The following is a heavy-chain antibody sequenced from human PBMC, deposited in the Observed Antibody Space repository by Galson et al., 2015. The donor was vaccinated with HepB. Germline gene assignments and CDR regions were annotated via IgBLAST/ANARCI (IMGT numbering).Heavy chain of an antibody. CDR3: AREGYCSGGSCQPYGMDV. D-gene: IGHD2-15*01. CDR2: ISYDGSNK. V-gene: IGHV3-30*03. J-gene: IGHJ6*02. Sequence: SLRLSCAASGFTFRSYGMHWVRQAPGKGLEWVAVISYDGSNKYYADSVKGRFTISRDNSKNTLYLQMNSLRAEDTAVYYCAREGYCSGGSCQPYGMDVWGQGTTVTVSS. CDR1: GFTFRSYG.